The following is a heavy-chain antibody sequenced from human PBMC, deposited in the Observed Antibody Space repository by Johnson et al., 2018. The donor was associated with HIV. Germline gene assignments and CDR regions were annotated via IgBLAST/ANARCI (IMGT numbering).Heavy chain of an antibody. CDR2: ISYDGTNT. CDR1: DFTFTNNA. V-gene: IGHV3-30*04. CDR3: ARVLGFTIDAFDL. Sequence: QVQLVESGGGVVQPGRSLRLSCAASDFTFTNNAIHWVRQAPGKGLEWVAVISYDGTNTYYADSVKGRFTISRDNSKNTLYLQMNSLRAEDTALYYCARVLGFTIDAFDLWGRGTMVTVAS. J-gene: IGHJ3*01. D-gene: IGHD5-24*01.